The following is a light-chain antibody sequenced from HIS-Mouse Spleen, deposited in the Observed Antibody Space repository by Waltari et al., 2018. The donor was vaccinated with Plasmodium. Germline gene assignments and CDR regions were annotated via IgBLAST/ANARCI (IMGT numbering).Light chain of an antibody. J-gene: IGLJ2*01. Sequence: SYELTQPPSVSVSPGQTASITCSGDKLGYKYACWYQQKPGQSPVLFIDQDSKRPSGIPERFSGSNSGNAATLTISGTQAMDEADYYCQAWDSSTVVFGGGTKLTVL. CDR1: KLGYKY. CDR2: QDS. CDR3: QAWDSSTVV. V-gene: IGLV3-1*01.